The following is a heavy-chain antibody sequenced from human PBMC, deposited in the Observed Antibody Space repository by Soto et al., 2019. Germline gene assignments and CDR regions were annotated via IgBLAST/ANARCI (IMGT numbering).Heavy chain of an antibody. V-gene: IGHV5-51*01. CDR2: IYPGDSDT. J-gene: IGHJ6*02. Sequence: GESLKISCKGSGYTFTNYLIGWVRQMPGKGLEWMGIIYPGDSDTKYNPSFQGQVTISADKSITTTYLRWTSLKASDTAIYYCAASIFYYGMDVWGQGTTVTSP. CDR3: AASIFYYGMDV. CDR1: GYTFTNYL.